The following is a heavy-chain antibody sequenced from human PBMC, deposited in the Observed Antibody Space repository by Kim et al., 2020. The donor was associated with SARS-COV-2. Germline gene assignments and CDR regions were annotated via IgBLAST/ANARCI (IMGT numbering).Heavy chain of an antibody. CDR2: ISGSGGST. J-gene: IGHJ5*02. V-gene: IGHV3-23*01. CDR1: GFTFSSYA. D-gene: IGHD6-19*01. Sequence: GGSLRLSCAASGFTFSSYAMSWVRQAPGKGLEWVSAISGSGGSTYYADPVKGRFTISRDNSKNTLYLQMNSLRAEDTAVYYCAKDLKQWLAGWFDPWGKGTLVTVSS. CDR3: AKDLKQWLAGWFDP.